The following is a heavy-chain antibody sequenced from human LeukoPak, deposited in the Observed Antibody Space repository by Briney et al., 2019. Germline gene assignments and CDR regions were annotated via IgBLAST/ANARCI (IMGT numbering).Heavy chain of an antibody. CDR1: GFTFSSYS. V-gene: IGHV3-21*04. J-gene: IGHJ5*02. Sequence: GGSLRLSCAASGFTFSSYSMNWVRQAPGKGLEWVSSISSSSSYIYYADSVKGRFTISRDNAKNSLYLQMNSLRAEDTAVYYCARDARHYYGSGSYYNGGHNWFDPWGQGTLVTVSS. D-gene: IGHD3-10*01. CDR2: ISSSSSYI. CDR3: ARDARHYYGSGSYYNGGHNWFDP.